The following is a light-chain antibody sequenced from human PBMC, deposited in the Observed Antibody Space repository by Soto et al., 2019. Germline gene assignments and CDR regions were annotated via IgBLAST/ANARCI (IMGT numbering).Light chain of an antibody. Sequence: IVLTQSPGALSLSPGEGATLSCRASQSIKNNFLAWYQPRPGQAPRLLIHAASIRASGISDRFTGTATGTDFTLTISRLEPDEFGVYYCQQYGTSLTFGGGTRVE. CDR3: QQYGTSLT. CDR1: QSIKNNF. J-gene: IGKJ4*01. V-gene: IGKV3-20*01. CDR2: AAS.